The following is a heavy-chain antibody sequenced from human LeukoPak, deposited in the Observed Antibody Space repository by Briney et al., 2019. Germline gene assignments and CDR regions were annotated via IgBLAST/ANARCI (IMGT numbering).Heavy chain of an antibody. Sequence: GGSLRPSCAASGFSVNSNYMSWVRQAPGKGLEWVLVIYSGGSTYYADSVKGRFTISSHISKNTLYLQMNSLRAEDTAVYYCARAGPYDAFDIWGQGTMVTVSS. CDR1: GFSVNSNY. CDR3: ARAGPYDAFDI. CDR2: IYSGGST. V-gene: IGHV3-53*04. D-gene: IGHD1-14*01. J-gene: IGHJ3*02.